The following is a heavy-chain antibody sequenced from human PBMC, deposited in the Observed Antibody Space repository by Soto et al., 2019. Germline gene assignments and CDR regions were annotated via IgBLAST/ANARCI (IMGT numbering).Heavy chain of an antibody. CDR3: ARETRGETSLERLLHLDY. Sequence: SVRVSCKACGWTFSSYAISWVGQARGQGREWMGGIIPIFGTANYAQKFQGRVTITADESTSTAYMELSSLRSEDTAVYYCARETRGETSLERLLHLDYWGQGTLVTVSS. D-gene: IGHD3-3*01. V-gene: IGHV1-69*13. CDR2: IIPIFGTA. J-gene: IGHJ4*02. CDR1: GWTFSSYA.